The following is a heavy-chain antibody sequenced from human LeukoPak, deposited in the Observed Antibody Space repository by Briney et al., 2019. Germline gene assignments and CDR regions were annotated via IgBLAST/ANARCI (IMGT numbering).Heavy chain of an antibody. V-gene: IGHV1-24*01. J-gene: IGHJ6*03. CDR3: ARVGHDYSNYVYYYYYMDV. Sequence: GASVKVSCKVSGYTLTELSMHWVRQAPGKGLEWMGGFDPEDGETIYAQKFQGRVTMTEDTSTDTAYMELSSLRSEDTAVYYCARVGHDYSNYVYYYYYMDVWGKGTTVTVSS. CDR2: FDPEDGET. CDR1: GYTLTELS. D-gene: IGHD4-11*01.